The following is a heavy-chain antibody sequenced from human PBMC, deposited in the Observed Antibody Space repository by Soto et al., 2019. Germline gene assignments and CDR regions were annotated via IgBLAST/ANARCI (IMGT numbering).Heavy chain of an antibody. J-gene: IGHJ4*02. CDR2: INHSGGV. CDR3: ARAGAALFRGGIGGLDY. Sequence: QVHLQQWGAGLLKPSETLSLTCAVNGGAFNGYYWTWIRQPPGKGLEWIGEINHSGGVDYTPSLNNRVTISVDTSKNQFSLTLTSVTAADTAVYYCARAGAALFRGGIGGLDYWGQGTLVTVSS. V-gene: IGHV4-34*01. CDR1: GGAFNGYY. D-gene: IGHD3-10*01.